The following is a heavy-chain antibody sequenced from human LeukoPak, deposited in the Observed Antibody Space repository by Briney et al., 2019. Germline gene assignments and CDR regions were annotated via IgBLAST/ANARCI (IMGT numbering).Heavy chain of an antibody. CDR1: GFTFSDYY. J-gene: IGHJ4*02. CDR2: ISSSGSTI. D-gene: IGHD5-18*01. V-gene: IGHV3-11*01. CDR3: AKVAEDGYCFDY. Sequence: PGGSLRLSCAASGFTFSDYYMSWIRQAPGKGLEWVSYISSSGSTIYYADSVKGRFTISRDNAKNSLYLQMNSLRAEDTALYYCAKVAEDGYCFDYWGQGTLVTVSS.